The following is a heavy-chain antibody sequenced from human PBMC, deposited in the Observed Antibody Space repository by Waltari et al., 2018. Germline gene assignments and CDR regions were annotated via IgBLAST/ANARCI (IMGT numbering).Heavy chain of an antibody. V-gene: IGHV4-39*07. D-gene: IGHD3-9*01. Sequence: QLQLPETGPGLAKPSETLSITCTVYGGSISSSSYYWGWIRQHPGKGLEWIGSIYYSGSTYYNPSLKSRVTISVDTSKNQFSLKLSSVTAADTAVYYCARDRVGYDILTGYYNTLDYWGQGTLVTVSS. CDR3: ARDRVGYDILTGYYNTLDY. CDR2: IYYSGST. CDR1: GGSISSSSYY. J-gene: IGHJ4*02.